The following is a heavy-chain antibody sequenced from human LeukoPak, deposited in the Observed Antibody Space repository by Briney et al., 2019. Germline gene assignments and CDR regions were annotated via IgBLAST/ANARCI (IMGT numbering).Heavy chain of an antibody. Sequence: ASVKVSCKASGYTFTGYYMHWVRQAPGQGLEWMGWINPNSGSTNYAQKFQGRVTMTRDTSISTAYMELSRLRSDDTAIYSCASDYGSGSYFGDAFDIWGQGTMVTVSS. J-gene: IGHJ3*02. CDR1: GYTFTGYY. CDR2: INPNSGST. CDR3: ASDYGSGSYFGDAFDI. D-gene: IGHD3-10*01. V-gene: IGHV1-2*02.